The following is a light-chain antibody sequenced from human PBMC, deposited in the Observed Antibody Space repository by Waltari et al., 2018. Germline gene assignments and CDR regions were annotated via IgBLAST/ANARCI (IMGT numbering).Light chain of an antibody. CDR1: DSDVGAYDF. CDR3: SSYTTSSAPGV. V-gene: IGLV2-14*01. CDR2: EVS. J-gene: IGLJ1*01. Sequence: QSALTQPASVSGSPGQSITISCSGTDSDVGAYDFFSWYQQHPGKAPHLIIYEVSTRPSGISNRFSASKAGNTASLTSSGLQAEDEADYYCSSYTTSSAPGVFGTGTRVTVL.